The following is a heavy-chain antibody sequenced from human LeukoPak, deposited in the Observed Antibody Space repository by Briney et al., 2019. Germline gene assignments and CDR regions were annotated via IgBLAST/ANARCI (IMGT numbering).Heavy chain of an antibody. V-gene: IGHV3-23*01. CDR3: AKVGVEWLRFDYFDY. CDR2: ISGSGGST. J-gene: IGHJ4*02. D-gene: IGHD5-12*01. CDR1: GFTFSSYA. Sequence: GGSLRLSCAASGFTFSSYAMSWVRQAPGKGLEWVSAISGSGGSTYYADSVKGRFTISRDNSKNTLYLQMNSLRAEDTAVYYCAKVGVEWLRFDYFDYWGQGTRVTVSS.